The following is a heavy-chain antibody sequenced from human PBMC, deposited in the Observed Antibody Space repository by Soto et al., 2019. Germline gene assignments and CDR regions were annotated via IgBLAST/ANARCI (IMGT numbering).Heavy chain of an antibody. V-gene: IGHV3-21*01. CDR2: ISSSSGYI. J-gene: IGHJ1*01. Sequence: GGSLRLSCAASGFTFSSYNMNWVRQAPGKGLEWVSSISSSSGYIYYADSVKGRFTIPRDNAKNSLYLQMNSLRAEDTAVYYCTTGYKSGPHPEYFQHWGQGTLVTVS. CDR3: TTGYKSGPHPEYFQH. CDR1: GFTFSSYN. D-gene: IGHD6-19*01.